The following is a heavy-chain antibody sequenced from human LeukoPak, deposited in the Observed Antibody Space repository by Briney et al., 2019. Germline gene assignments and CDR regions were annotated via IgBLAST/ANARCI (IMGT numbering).Heavy chain of an antibody. V-gene: IGHV1-18*01. D-gene: IGHD5-18*01. CDR1: GYTFTSYG. Sequence: ASVTVSCKASGYTFTSYGISWVRQAPGQGLEWMGWISAYNGNTNYAQKLQGRVTMTTDTSTSTAYMELRSLRSDDTAVYYCARDQVDTAMAAFDYWGQGTLVTVSS. CDR3: ARDQVDTAMAAFDY. CDR2: ISAYNGNT. J-gene: IGHJ4*02.